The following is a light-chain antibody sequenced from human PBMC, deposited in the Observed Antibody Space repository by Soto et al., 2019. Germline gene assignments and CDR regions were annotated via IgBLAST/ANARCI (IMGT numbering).Light chain of an antibody. Sequence: EIVLTQSPGTLSLSPGERATLSCRASQSVSSSYLAWYQQKPGQAPRLLIYGASSRATGIPDRFSGSGSGTDFTLTFSRLDPEDFAVYYSQQYGSSPRTFGQGTKVEIK. J-gene: IGKJ1*01. CDR2: GAS. CDR3: QQYGSSPRT. CDR1: QSVSSSY. V-gene: IGKV3-20*01.